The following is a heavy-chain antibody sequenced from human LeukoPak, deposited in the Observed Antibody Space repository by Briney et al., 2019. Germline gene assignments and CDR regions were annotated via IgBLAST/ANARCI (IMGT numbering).Heavy chain of an antibody. Sequence: PGGSLRLSCTASGLTFSTSGFNWVRQAPGKGLEGVAYIGPTGSVRYHAASIKGRFTISRDTANNFLYLQMNSLRAEDTAVYYCATETNGRHYDYWGQGTLLTVSS. D-gene: IGHD1-14*01. J-gene: IGHJ4*02. CDR3: ATETNGRHYDY. CDR1: GLTFSTSG. V-gene: IGHV3-21*06. CDR2: IGPTGSVR.